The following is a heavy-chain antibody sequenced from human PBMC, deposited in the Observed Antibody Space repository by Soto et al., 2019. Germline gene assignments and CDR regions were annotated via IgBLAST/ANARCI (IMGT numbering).Heavy chain of an antibody. D-gene: IGHD3-22*01. CDR1: GYTFTSYG. CDR2: ISAYNGNT. V-gene: IGHV1-18*01. J-gene: IGHJ4*02. CDR3: ASMNYDSSGYYSVVAY. Sequence: QVQLVQSGAEVKKPGASVKVSCKASGYTFTSYGISWVRQAPGQGLEWMGWISAYNGNTNYAQKLQGRVTMTTDTSTSTAYMELRSLRSDDPAVYYCASMNYDSSGYYSVVAYWGQGALVTVSS.